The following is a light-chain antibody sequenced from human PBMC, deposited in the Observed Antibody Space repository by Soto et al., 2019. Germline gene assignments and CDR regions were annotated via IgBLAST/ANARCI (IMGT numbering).Light chain of an antibody. CDR2: GVS. CDR3: QQYVTSPQT. Sequence: EIVLTQSPGTLSLSPGEGATLSCRASQSVASNCLAWYQQKPGQAPRLLIYGVSGRATGIPDRFSGSGSGTDFTLTISRLEPEDFAVYYCQQYVTSPQTFGQGTKVEIK. V-gene: IGKV3-20*01. CDR1: QSVASNC. J-gene: IGKJ1*01.